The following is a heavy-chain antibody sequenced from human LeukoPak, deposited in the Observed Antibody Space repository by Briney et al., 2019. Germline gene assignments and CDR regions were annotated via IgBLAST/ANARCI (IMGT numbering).Heavy chain of an antibody. V-gene: IGHV3-23*01. CDR2: ISGSGGST. Sequence: PGAPLRLSCAASGFTSSSYAMSWLRQAPGKGLEWVSVISGSGGSTYYADSVKGRFTISRDNSKNTLYLQMNSLRTEETAVYYCAKYSYYYDSSGAFDIWGQGTMVTVSS. D-gene: IGHD3-22*01. CDR3: AKYSYYYDSSGAFDI. J-gene: IGHJ3*02. CDR1: GFTSSSYA.